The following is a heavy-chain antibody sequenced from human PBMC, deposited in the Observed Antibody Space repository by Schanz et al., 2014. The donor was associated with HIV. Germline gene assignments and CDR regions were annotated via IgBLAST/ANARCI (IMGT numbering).Heavy chain of an antibody. J-gene: IGHJ4*02. CDR3: ASDLNTPEIVVLLDY. Sequence: QVQLVQSGAEVTKPGSSVKVSCKASGGNFSSYGISWVRQAPGQGLEWMGGIIPIFGTRNYAQKFQVRVTFTADKFTGTAYMELSSLRSEDTAVYYCASDLNTPEIVVLLDYWGQGTLVTVSS. CDR2: IIPIFGTR. D-gene: IGHD3-22*01. V-gene: IGHV1-69*06. CDR1: GGNFSSYG.